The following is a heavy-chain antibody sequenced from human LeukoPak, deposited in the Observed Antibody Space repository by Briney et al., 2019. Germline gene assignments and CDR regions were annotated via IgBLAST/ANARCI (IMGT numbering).Heavy chain of an antibody. J-gene: IGHJ6*03. CDR1: GFTFNNYA. V-gene: IGHV3-23*01. CDR3: AKGSRYNSGLLHYMDV. D-gene: IGHD6-19*01. CDR2: VSGSGGKT. Sequence: PGGSLRLSCAASGFTFNNYAMSWVRQAPGKGLEWVSGVSGSGGKTNYVDSVKGRFTISRDNSKNTVHLQVESLRVEDTAVYYCAKGSRYNSGLLHYMDVRGKGTTVTVSS.